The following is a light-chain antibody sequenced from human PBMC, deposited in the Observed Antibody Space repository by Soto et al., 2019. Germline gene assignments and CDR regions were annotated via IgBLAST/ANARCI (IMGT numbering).Light chain of an antibody. CDR1: QSVSSN. Sequence: EIVMTQSPATLSVSPGERAALSCRASQSVSSNLAWYQQKPGQAPRLLIYGASTRATGIPDRFSGSGSGRDFTLTISGLEPEDFAVYYCQHYGRSPITFGQGTRLEIK. CDR2: GAS. J-gene: IGKJ5*01. V-gene: IGKV3-20*01. CDR3: QHYGRSPIT.